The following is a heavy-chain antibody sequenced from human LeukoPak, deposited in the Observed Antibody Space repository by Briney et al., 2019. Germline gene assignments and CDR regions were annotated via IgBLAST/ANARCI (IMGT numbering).Heavy chain of an antibody. CDR2: IYSGGST. CDR3: AREIAVAGPSDAFDI. Sequence: GGSLRLSCAASGFTVSGNYMSWVRQAPGKGLEWVSVIYSGGSTYYADSVKGRFTISRDNSKNTLYLQMNSLRAEDTAVYYCAREIAVAGPSDAFDIWGQGTMVTVSS. V-gene: IGHV3-53*01. J-gene: IGHJ3*02. D-gene: IGHD6-19*01. CDR1: GFTVSGNY.